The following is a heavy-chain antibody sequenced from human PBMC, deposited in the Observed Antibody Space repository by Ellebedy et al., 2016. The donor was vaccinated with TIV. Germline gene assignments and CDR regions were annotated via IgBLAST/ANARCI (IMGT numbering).Heavy chain of an antibody. J-gene: IGHJ4*02. CDR2: ISTGGDHI. D-gene: IGHD5-24*01. CDR1: GFSFSSYS. Sequence: PGGSLRLSCAASGFSFSSYSMNWVRQAPGKELEWLSFISTGGDHINYADSVKGRFTISRDNSKNILFLQMNSLRVDDTTVYYCVRDGYNNIPFDCWGQGTLVTVSS. CDR3: VRDGYNNIPFDC. V-gene: IGHV3-48*01.